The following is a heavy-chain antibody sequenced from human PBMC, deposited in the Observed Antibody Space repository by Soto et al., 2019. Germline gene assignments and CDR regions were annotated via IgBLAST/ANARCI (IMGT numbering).Heavy chain of an antibody. V-gene: IGHV3-30-3*01. CDR2: ISYDGGNK. D-gene: IGHD6-13*01. CDR1: AFTFSTFP. Sequence: QVRLVESGGGVVQPGRSLRLSCAASAFTFSTFPMHWVRQAPGKGLEWLAVISYDGGNKQYADSVKGRFTISRDNGENTLLLQIDRLRAEDTAIYYGARGITSSWYFPLGYWGQGTLVTVSS. J-gene: IGHJ4*02. CDR3: ARGITSSWYFPLGY.